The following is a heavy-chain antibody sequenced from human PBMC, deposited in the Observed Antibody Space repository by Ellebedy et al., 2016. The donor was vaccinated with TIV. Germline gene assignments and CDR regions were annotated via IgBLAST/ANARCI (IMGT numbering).Heavy chain of an antibody. D-gene: IGHD2-2*01. Sequence: GGSLRLXXAASGFTFSSYAMSWVRQAPGKGLEWVSAISGSGGSTYYADSVKGRFTISRDNSKNTLYLQMNSLRAEDTAVYYCAKLGYCSSTSCYLFDYWGQGTLVTVSS. V-gene: IGHV3-23*01. CDR3: AKLGYCSSTSCYLFDY. CDR2: ISGSGGST. CDR1: GFTFSSYA. J-gene: IGHJ4*02.